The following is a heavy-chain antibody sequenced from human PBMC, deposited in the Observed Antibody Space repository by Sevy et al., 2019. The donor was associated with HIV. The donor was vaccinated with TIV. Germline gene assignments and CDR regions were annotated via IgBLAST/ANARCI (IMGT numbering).Heavy chain of an antibody. CDR2: IWSDGSNK. V-gene: IGHV3-33*01. D-gene: IGHD1-7*01. Sequence: GGSLRLSCEASGFSFSDSGMHWVRQAPGKGLEWVAAIWSDGSNKFYADSVKGRFTISRDNSKNMVYLEMTSLRPQDTAFYYCAGGGVAGTTTSFDQWGQGTLVTVSS. CDR1: GFSFSDSG. J-gene: IGHJ4*02. CDR3: AGGGVAGTTTSFDQ.